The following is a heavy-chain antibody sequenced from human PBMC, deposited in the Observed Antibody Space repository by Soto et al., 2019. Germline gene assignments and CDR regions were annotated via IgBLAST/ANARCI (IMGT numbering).Heavy chain of an antibody. CDR1: GYAFTSYG. Sequence: ASVKVSCKASGYAFTSYGIIWVRQAPGQGLEWMGWISAYNGNTNYAQKLQGRVTMTTDTSTSTAYMELRSLRSDDTAVYYCARDDSSGYYHHFDYWGQGTLVTVSS. V-gene: IGHV1-18*01. CDR2: ISAYNGNT. CDR3: ARDDSSGYYHHFDY. J-gene: IGHJ4*02. D-gene: IGHD3-22*01.